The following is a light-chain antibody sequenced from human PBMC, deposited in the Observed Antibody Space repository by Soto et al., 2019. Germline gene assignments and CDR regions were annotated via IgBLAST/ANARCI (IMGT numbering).Light chain of an antibody. Sequence: DIQLTQSPSFLSASVGDRVTISCRASQGINSFLAWYQQKPGKAPNLLISAASTLRTGVPSRFGGSGSGTEFTLTISSLQPEDFATYYCQHLNTYPLTFGGGTKV. CDR2: AAS. V-gene: IGKV1-9*01. CDR3: QHLNTYPLT. CDR1: QGINSF. J-gene: IGKJ4*01.